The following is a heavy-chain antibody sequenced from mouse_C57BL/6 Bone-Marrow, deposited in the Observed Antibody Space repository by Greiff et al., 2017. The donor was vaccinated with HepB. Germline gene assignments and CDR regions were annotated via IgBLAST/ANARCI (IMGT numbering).Heavy chain of an antibody. CDR1: GYTFTTYP. V-gene: IGHV1-47*01. D-gene: IGHD1-1*01. Sequence: QVQLQQSGAELVKPGASVKMSCKASGYTFTTYPIEWMKQNPGKGLEWIGNFHPYNDDTKYNEKFKGKATLTVEKSSSTVYLELSRLTSDDSAVYYGARRYYCSSYCYFDDWGQGTTLTVSS. J-gene: IGHJ2*01. CDR3: ARRYYCSSYCYFDD. CDR2: FHPYNDDT.